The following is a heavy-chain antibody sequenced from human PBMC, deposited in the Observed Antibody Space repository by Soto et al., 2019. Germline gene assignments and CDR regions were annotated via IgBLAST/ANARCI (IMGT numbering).Heavy chain of an antibody. CDR3: ARDQSGSNTLFQLSGIDFDY. CDR1: GYTFTSYG. V-gene: IGHV1-18*01. CDR2: ISAYNGNT. D-gene: IGHD2-2*01. Sequence: ASVKVSCKASGYTFTSYGISWVRQTPGQGNEWMGWISAYNGNTNYAQKLQGRVTMTTDTSTSTAYMELRSLRSDDTAVYYCARDQSGSNTLFQLSGIDFDYWGQGALVTVSS. J-gene: IGHJ4*02.